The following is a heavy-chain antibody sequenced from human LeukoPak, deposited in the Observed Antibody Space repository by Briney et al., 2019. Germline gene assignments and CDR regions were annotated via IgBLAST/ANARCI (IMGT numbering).Heavy chain of an antibody. J-gene: IGHJ6*03. CDR3: ARVPLGNRYYYYYYMDV. CDR1: GGTFSSYA. D-gene: IGHD7-27*01. V-gene: IGHV1-69*05. CDR2: IIPIFGTA. Sequence: GASVKVSCKASGGTFSSYAISWVRQAPGQGLEWMGGIIPIFGTANYAQKFQGRVTITTDESTSTAYMELSSLRSEDTAVYYCARVPLGNRYYYYYYMDVWGKRTTVTVSS.